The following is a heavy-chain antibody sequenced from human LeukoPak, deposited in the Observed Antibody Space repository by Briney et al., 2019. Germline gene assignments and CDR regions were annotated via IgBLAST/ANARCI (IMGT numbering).Heavy chain of an antibody. CDR1: GGSMSTYY. V-gene: IGHV4-59*01. Sequence: SETLSLTCTVSGGSMSTYYWTWIRQPPGKGLEWIGFIYYTGSTNYNPSLKSRVTISVDTSKNQFSLKLSPVTAADTAVYYCAGMRITTPTVRTLDYWGQGTLVTASS. J-gene: IGHJ4*02. D-gene: IGHD1-14*01. CDR2: IYYTGST. CDR3: AGMRITTPTVRTLDY.